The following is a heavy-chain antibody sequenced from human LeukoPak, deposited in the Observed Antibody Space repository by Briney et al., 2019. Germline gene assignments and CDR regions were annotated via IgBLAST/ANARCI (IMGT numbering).Heavy chain of an antibody. CDR3: ARVVKYSSGPLTDLLPYHFDS. CDR1: GYTFTSYA. Sequence: ASVKVSCKASGYTFTSYALHWVRQAPGQRLEWMGWINAGNGNTKYSQEFQGRVTISRDTSASTAYMELGSLRSEDMAVYYCARVVKYSSGPLTDLLPYHFDSWGQGTLVTVSS. J-gene: IGHJ4*02. D-gene: IGHD6-19*01. CDR2: INAGNGNT. V-gene: IGHV1-3*03.